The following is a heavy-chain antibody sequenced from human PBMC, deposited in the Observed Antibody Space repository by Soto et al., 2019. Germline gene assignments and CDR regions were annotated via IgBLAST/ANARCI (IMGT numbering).Heavy chain of an antibody. D-gene: IGHD1-26*01. V-gene: IGHV3-33*01. J-gene: IGHJ5*02. CDR3: ARAGIVATTQLGGFDP. CDR1: GFTFSNYG. Sequence: QVPLVESGGGVVQPGRSLRLSCAASGFTFSNYGIHWVRQAPGKGLEWVAVIWPDGNNKYYPDSVKGRFTISRDNSKKTLYLQMNSLRAEDTAVYYCARAGIVATTQLGGFDPWGQGTLVTVSS. CDR2: IWPDGNNK.